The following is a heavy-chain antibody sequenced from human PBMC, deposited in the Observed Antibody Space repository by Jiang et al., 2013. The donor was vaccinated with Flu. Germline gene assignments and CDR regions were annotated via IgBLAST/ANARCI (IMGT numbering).Heavy chain of an antibody. CDR1: GFTFSDAW. D-gene: IGHD6-13*01. CDR3: TAGAGHADHDY. Sequence: VQLVESGGNLVKPGGSLRLSCETSGFTFSDAWMSWVRQAPGRGLEWVGRIKSKASGGTRDFAAPVKGRFVISRDDSKNTVYLQMTSLKTEDTAVYYCTAGAGHADHDYWGQGALVTVSS. CDR2: IKSKASGGTR. J-gene: IGHJ4*02. V-gene: IGHV3-15*01.